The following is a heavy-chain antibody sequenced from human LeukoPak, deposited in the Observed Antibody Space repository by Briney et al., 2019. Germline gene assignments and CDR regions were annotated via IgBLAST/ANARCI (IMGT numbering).Heavy chain of an antibody. V-gene: IGHV3-74*01. CDR3: ARDLRYGMDV. J-gene: IGHJ6*02. CDR2: TVGDGSST. Sequence: GRSLRLSCAASGFTFSSYSMHWVRQAPGEGLVWVSHTVGDGSSTSYADSVKGRFTISRDNAKNTLYLQMNSLRAEDTAVYYCARDLRYGMDVWGQGTTVTVSS. CDR1: GFTFSSYS.